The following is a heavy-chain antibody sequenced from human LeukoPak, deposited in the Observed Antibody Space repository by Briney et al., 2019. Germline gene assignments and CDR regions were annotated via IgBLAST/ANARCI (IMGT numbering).Heavy chain of an antibody. V-gene: IGHV4-59*08. D-gene: IGHD6-13*01. Sequence: KPSETLSLTCTVSGGSISSYYWSWIRQPPGKGLEWIGYIYYSGSTNYNPSLKSRVTISVDTSKNQFSLKLSSVTAADTAVYYCARLWGIPKQQQERYYYYGMDVWGQGTTVTVSS. CDR1: GGSISSYY. CDR3: ARLWGIPKQQQERYYYYGMDV. J-gene: IGHJ6*02. CDR2: IYYSGST.